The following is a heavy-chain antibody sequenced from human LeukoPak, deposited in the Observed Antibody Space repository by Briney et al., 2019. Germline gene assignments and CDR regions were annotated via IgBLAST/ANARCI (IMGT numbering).Heavy chain of an antibody. CDR1: GYIFTDYY. J-gene: IGHJ4*02. CDR3: IREYEVGYFGY. D-gene: IGHD1-26*01. CDR2: IYPSGGTT. V-gene: IGHV1-46*01. Sequence: ASVKVSCKTSGYIFTDYYIHWVRQAPGQGLEWIGMIYPSGGTTDSSQKFKGRVTVTRDTSTSTVYMELRTLRSDDTAIYYSIREYEVGYFGYCGQGTELTVSS.